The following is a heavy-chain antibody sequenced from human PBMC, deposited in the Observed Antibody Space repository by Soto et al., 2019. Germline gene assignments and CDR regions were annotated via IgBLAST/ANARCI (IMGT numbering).Heavy chain of an antibody. CDR3: ARDLVAAAGTLFDY. CDR1: DGSFSGYY. D-gene: IGHD6-13*01. Sequence: SETLSLTCAVYDGSFSGYYWSWIRQPPGKGLEWIGEINHSGSTNYNPSLKSRVTISVDTSKNQFSLKLSSVTAADTAVYYCARDLVAAAGTLFDYWGQGTLVTVS. J-gene: IGHJ4*02. CDR2: INHSGST. V-gene: IGHV4-34*01.